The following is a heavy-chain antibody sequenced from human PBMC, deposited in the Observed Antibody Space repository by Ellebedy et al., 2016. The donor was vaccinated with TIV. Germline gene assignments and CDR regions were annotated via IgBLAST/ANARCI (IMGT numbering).Heavy chain of an antibody. CDR1: GFTFSSYA. Sequence: GGSLRLXXAASGFTFSSYAMSWVRQAPGKGLEWVSAISGSGGSTYYADSVKGRFTISRDNSKNTLYLQMNSLRAEDTAVYYCAKGLVVRTFDDAFDIWGQGTMVAVSS. CDR2: ISGSGGST. V-gene: IGHV3-23*01. J-gene: IGHJ3*02. CDR3: AKGLVVRTFDDAFDI. D-gene: IGHD3-22*01.